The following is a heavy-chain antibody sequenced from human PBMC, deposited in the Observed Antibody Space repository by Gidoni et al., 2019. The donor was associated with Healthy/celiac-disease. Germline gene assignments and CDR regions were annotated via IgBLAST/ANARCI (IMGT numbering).Heavy chain of an antibody. CDR1: GFTVSSNY. J-gene: IGHJ4*02. Sequence: AASGFTVSSNYMSWVRQAPGKGLEWVSVIYSGGSTYYADSVKGRFTISRDNSKNTLYLQMNSLRAEDTAVYYCARGPAAGSRGADYWGQGTLVTVSS. CDR2: IYSGGST. D-gene: IGHD6-13*01. V-gene: IGHV3-66*01. CDR3: ARGPAAGSRGADY.